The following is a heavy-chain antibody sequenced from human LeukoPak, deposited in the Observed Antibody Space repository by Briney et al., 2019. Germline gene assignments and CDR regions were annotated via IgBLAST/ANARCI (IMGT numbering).Heavy chain of an antibody. V-gene: IGHV3-23*01. CDR2: ISGSGDDT. CDR3: AKGRYSHDY. D-gene: IGHD5-18*01. CDR1: GFTFRSFG. J-gene: IGHJ4*02. Sequence: PGGSLRLSCAASGFTFRSFGMSWVRQAPGKGLEWVSGISGSGDDTYYADSVKGRFTISRDNFKNTVYLQMGSLRADDTAVYYCAKGRYSHDYWGQGTLIAVSS.